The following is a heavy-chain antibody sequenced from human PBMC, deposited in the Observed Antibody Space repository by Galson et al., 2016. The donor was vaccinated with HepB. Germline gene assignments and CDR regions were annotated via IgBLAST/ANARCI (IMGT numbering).Heavy chain of an antibody. J-gene: IGHJ5*02. CDR1: GYIFTSYW. CDR2: INPGDSDT. V-gene: IGHV5-51*01. CDR3: ARQVVPGLFDP. Sequence: QSGAEVKKPGESLKISCKASGYIFTSYWIGWVRQMPGKGLEWMTIINPGDSDTRYSPSFQGQVTISADKSITTAYLQWSSLKASDTAMYYCARQVVPGLFDPWGQGTLVIVSS. D-gene: IGHD2-21*02.